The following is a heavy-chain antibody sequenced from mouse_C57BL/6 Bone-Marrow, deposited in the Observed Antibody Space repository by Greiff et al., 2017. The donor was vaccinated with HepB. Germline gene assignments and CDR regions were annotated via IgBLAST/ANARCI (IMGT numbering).Heavy chain of an antibody. D-gene: IGHD1-1*01. J-gene: IGHJ1*03. CDR1: GFTFTDYY. CDR3: ARLITWYFDV. V-gene: IGHV7-3*01. CDR2: ISNKANGYTT. Sequence: DVQLVESGGGLVQPGGSLSLSCAASGFTFTDYYMSWVRQPPGKALEWLGFISNKANGYTTEYSASVKGRFTISRDNSQSILYLQMNALRAEDSATYYCARLITWYFDVWGTGTTVTVSS.